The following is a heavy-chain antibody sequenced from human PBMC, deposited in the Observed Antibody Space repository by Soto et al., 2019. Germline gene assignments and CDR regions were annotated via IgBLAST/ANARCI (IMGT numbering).Heavy chain of an antibody. CDR1: GYSFTSYY. J-gene: IGHJ4*02. D-gene: IGHD6-19*01. V-gene: IGHV1-46*01. Sequence: ASVKVSCKASGYSFTSYYMHWVRQAPGQGLEWMGIINPSVGRTRYAQKFQGRVTMTRNTSISTAYMELSSLRSEDTAVYYCARERAVAGFDYWGQGTLVTVSS. CDR3: ARERAVAGFDY. CDR2: INPSVGRT.